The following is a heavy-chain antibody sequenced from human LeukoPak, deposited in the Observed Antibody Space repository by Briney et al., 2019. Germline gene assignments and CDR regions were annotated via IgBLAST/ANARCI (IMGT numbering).Heavy chain of an antibody. V-gene: IGHV1-24*01. J-gene: IGHJ4*02. Sequence: ASVKVSCKVSRYTLTELSMHWVRQAPGKGLEWMGGFDPEDGETIYAQKFQGRVTMTEDTSTDTAYMELSSLRSEDTAVYYCATSGWGPGSSGSYYFDYWGQGTLVTVST. CDR2: FDPEDGET. CDR3: ATSGWGPGSSGSYYFDY. CDR1: RYTLTELS. D-gene: IGHD3-22*01.